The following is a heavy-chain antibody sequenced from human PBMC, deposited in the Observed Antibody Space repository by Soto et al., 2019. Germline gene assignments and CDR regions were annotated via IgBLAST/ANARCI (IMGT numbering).Heavy chain of an antibody. Sequence: ASVKVSCKASGYTFTSYGISWVRQAPGQGLEWMGWIGAYNGNTNYAQKLQGRVTMTTDTSTSTAYMELRSLRSDDTAVYYCARRIKTKYCSSTSCYQYGMDVWGQGTTVTVSS. CDR2: IGAYNGNT. CDR1: GYTFTSYG. V-gene: IGHV1-18*01. J-gene: IGHJ6*02. CDR3: ARRIKTKYCSSTSCYQYGMDV. D-gene: IGHD2-2*01.